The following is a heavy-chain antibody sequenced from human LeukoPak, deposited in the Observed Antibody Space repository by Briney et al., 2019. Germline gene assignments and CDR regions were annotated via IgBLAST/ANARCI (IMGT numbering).Heavy chain of an antibody. CDR3: ARGPKYYDFWSGYFNFDY. D-gene: IGHD3-3*01. CDR1: GYTFTSYG. V-gene: IGHV1-18*01. CDR2: ISAYNGNT. Sequence: ASVKVSCKASGYTFTSYGISWVRQAPGQGLEWMGWISAYNGNTNYAQKLQGRVTMTTDTSTSTAYMELRSLRSDDTAVYYCARGPKYYDFWSGYFNFDYWGQGALVTVSS. J-gene: IGHJ4*02.